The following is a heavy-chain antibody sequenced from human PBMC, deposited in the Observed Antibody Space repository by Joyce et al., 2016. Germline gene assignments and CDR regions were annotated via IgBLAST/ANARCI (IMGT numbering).Heavy chain of an antibody. D-gene: IGHD2-21*01. V-gene: IGHV4-39*01. Sequence: QVQLQESGPGLVKPSETLSLTCPVAGDSISGDSHYCGWIRQPPGKGLEWIGSIQSTGSTYDSPALKSRVLMSVDTSRNQFSLNLTSVIATDTAFYYCASHHRKVSGAIRIWGPGTNVFVSS. CDR2: IQSTGST. CDR1: GDSISGDSHY. J-gene: IGHJ3*02. CDR3: ASHHRKVSGAIRI.